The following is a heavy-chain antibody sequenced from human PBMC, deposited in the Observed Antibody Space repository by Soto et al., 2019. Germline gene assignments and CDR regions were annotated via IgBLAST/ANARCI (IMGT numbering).Heavy chain of an antibody. V-gene: IGHV4-31*03. Sequence: SETLSLTCTVSGGSISSGGYYWSWIRQHPGKGLEWIGYIYYSGSTYYNPSLKSRVTISVDTSKNQFSLKLSSVTAADTAVYYCARSSTSANYFDYWVQGTLVTVSS. CDR3: ARSSTSANYFDY. CDR2: IYYSGST. J-gene: IGHJ4*02. D-gene: IGHD2-2*01. CDR1: GGSISSGGYY.